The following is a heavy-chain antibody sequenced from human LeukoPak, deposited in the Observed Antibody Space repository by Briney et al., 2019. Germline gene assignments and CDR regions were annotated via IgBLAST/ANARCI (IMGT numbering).Heavy chain of an antibody. V-gene: IGHV3-23*01. CDR2: IGGSGSSA. CDR3: AKDLNDYSPYYFDY. J-gene: IGHJ4*02. D-gene: IGHD4-11*01. Sequence: GGSLRLSCAASGITFSSYAMSWVRQAPGKGLEWVSGIGGSGSSAYYADSVRGRFTISRDNSKNTLYMQMNSLRAEDTAIYYCAKDLNDYSPYYFDYWGQGTLVTVSS. CDR1: GITFSSYA.